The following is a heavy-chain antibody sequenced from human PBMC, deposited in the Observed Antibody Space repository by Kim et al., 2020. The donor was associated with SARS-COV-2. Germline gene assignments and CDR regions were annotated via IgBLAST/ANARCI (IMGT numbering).Heavy chain of an antibody. V-gene: IGHV4-59*01. D-gene: IGHD3-16*01. Sequence: SETLSLTCAVSGGSIRGYYWSWIRQPPGKTLEWIGCVYYSGDMNYNPSLNNRVAISVDTSKNQFSLKLNSLTAADTAVYYCARGMMGVQISDYWGQGAQVTVSS. J-gene: IGHJ4*02. CDR2: VYYSGDM. CDR3: ARGMMGVQISDY. CDR1: GGSIRGYY.